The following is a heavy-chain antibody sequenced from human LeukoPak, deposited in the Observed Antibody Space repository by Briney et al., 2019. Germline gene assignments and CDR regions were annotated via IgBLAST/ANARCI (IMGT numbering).Heavy chain of an antibody. V-gene: IGHV1-18*01. D-gene: IGHD6-13*01. CDR1: GYTFTSYG. Sequence: GASVKVSCKASGYTFTSYGISWVRQAPGQGLEWMGWISAYNGNTNYAQKLQGRVTMTTDTSTSTAYMELRSLRSDDTAVYYCARGRIAAAGSPFYYYYGMDVWGQGTTVTVSS. CDR3: ARGRIAAAGSPFYYYYGMDV. CDR2: ISAYNGNT. J-gene: IGHJ6*02.